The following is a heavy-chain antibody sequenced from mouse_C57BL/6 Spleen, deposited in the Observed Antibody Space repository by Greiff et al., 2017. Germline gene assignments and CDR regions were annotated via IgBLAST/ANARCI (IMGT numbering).Heavy chain of an antibody. D-gene: IGHD1-1*01. J-gene: IGHJ1*03. CDR1: GYSFTGYY. V-gene: IGHV1-42*01. CDR2: INPSTGGT. CDR3: ARRADYYCSTYRYFEV. Sequence: EVHLVESGPELVKPGASVKISCKASGYSFTGYYMNWVKQSPEKSLEWIGEINPSTGGTTYNQKFKAKATLTVDKSSSAAYMQFKSLTSEDSAVYYCARRADYYCSTYRYFEVWGTGTTVTVSS.